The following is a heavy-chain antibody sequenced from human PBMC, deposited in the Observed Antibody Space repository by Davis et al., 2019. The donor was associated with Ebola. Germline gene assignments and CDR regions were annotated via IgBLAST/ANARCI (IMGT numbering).Heavy chain of an antibody. J-gene: IGHJ4*02. CDR1: GGSISSGGYY. CDR3: TQNGGDY. V-gene: IGHV4-31*08. D-gene: IGHD3-16*01. CDR2: IYYSGTT. Sequence: LSLTCSVAGGSISSGGYYWNWIRQHPGEGLEWIGIIYYSGTTHYNPSLKSRVTISVDTSKNQFSLKLSSVTAADTAVYYCTQNGGDYWGQGTLVTVSS.